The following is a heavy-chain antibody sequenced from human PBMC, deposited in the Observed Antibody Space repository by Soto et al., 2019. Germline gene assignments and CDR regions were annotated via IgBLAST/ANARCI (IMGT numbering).Heavy chain of an antibody. V-gene: IGHV1-3*01. CDR3: TRGSVVGFNP. J-gene: IGHJ5*02. Sequence: QVQLVQSGAEVKKPGASVKVSCKASGYTFTSYAMHGVRQAPGQRLEWMGWINAGNGNTKYSQKFLGRVTITRDTTARTAYMELSSLRSEVTTVYYCTRGSVVGFNPWGQGTLVTVSS. CDR2: INAGNGNT. CDR1: GYTFTSYA. D-gene: IGHD2-15*01.